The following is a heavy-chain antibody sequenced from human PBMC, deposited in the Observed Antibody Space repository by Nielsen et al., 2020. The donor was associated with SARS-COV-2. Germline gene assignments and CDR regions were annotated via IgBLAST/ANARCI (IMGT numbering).Heavy chain of an antibody. D-gene: IGHD2-2*01. CDR2: IYPGDSDT. CDR1: GYSFSSYW. Sequence: GESLKISCKGSGYSFSSYWIVWVRQMPGKGLEWMGIIYPGDSDTRYSPSFQGQVTISADKSISTAYLQWSSLKASDTAMYYCARQLPAAYAVWFDPWGQGTLVTVSS. J-gene: IGHJ5*02. V-gene: IGHV5-51*01. CDR3: ARQLPAAYAVWFDP.